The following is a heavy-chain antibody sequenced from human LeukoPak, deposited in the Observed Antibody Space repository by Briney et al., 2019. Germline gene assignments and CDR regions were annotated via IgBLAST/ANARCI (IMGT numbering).Heavy chain of an antibody. Sequence: SETLSLTCTVSGASISTYYWSWIRQPPGKGLEWIGYLFFGGSTNYNPSLKSRVTISVDTSKNQFSLKLSSVTAADTAVYYCARHRSSGYPFDYWGQGTLVTVSS. CDR3: ARHRSSGYPFDY. V-gene: IGHV4-59*08. D-gene: IGHD3-22*01. CDR2: LFFGGST. J-gene: IGHJ4*02. CDR1: GASISTYY.